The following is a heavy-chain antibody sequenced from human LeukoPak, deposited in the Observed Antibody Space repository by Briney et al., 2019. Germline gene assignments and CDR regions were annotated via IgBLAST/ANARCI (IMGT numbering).Heavy chain of an antibody. CDR2: TYYRSKWSS. CDR1: GDSVSSNSAA. D-gene: IGHD1-26*01. CDR3: ARDLWSGSYYYFDY. J-gene: IGHJ4*02. V-gene: IGHV6-1*01. Sequence: SQTLSLTCAISGDSVSSNSAAWNWIRQSPSRGLEWLGRTYYRSKWSSDYAVSVKNRITINPDTSKNQFSLHLNSVTPEDTAVYYRARDLWSGSYYYFDYWGQGTLVTVSS.